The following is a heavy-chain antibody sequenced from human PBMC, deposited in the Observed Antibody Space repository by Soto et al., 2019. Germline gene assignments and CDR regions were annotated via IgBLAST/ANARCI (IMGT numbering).Heavy chain of an antibody. CDR1: GGTFSSYA. Sequence: SVKVSCKASGGTFSSYAISWVRQAPGQGLEWMGGIIPIFGTANYAQKFQGRVTITADESTSTAYMELSSLRYDDMALYYCTRGGAIVVVTAPFDLWGQGTLVTVSS. CDR2: IIPIFGTA. V-gene: IGHV1-69*13. J-gene: IGHJ5*02. D-gene: IGHD2-21*02. CDR3: TRGGAIVVVTAPFDL.